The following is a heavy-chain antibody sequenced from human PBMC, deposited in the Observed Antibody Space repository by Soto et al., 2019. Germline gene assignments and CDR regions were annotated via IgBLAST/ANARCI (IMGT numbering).Heavy chain of an antibody. J-gene: IGHJ5*02. V-gene: IGHV4-39*01. CDR2: IYYSGNT. CDR3: ARHRSVVVVPAPIHWFDP. Sequence: QLQLQESGPGLVKPSETLSLTCTVSGGSISSTNYYWGWIRQPPGKGLEWIGSIYYSGNTYYNPSLKSRVTIYVDTSKNQFSLNLSSVTAADTAVYYCARHRSVVVVPAPIHWFDPWGQGTLVTVSS. CDR1: GGSISSTNYY. D-gene: IGHD2-2*01.